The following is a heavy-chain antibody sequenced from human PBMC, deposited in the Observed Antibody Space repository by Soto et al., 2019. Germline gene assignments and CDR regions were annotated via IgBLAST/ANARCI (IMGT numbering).Heavy chain of an antibody. D-gene: IGHD5-18*01. CDR2: IYYSGST. J-gene: IGHJ4*02. Sequence: LSPTCTVSGDAISCGGYYYSWIRQHPGKGLEWIGYIYYSGSTYYNPSLKSRVTISVDTSKNQFSLKLSSVTAADTAVYYCAREARGYSYGLFDNWGQGTLVTVSS. CDR1: GDAISCGGYY. CDR3: AREARGYSYGLFDN. V-gene: IGHV4-31*03.